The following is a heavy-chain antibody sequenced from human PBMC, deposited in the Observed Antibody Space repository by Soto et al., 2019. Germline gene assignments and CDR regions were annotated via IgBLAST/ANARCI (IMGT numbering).Heavy chain of an antibody. CDR3: AKVGGSIFGVVSGYFDY. CDR2: ISGSGGST. V-gene: IGHV3-23*01. CDR1: GFTFSSYA. D-gene: IGHD3-3*01. Sequence: GGSLRLSCAASGFTFSSYAMSWVRQAPGKGLEWVSAISGSGGSTYYADSVKGRFTISRDNSKNTLYLQMNSLRAEDTAVYYCAKVGGSIFGVVSGYFDYWGHGTLVTVSS. J-gene: IGHJ4*01.